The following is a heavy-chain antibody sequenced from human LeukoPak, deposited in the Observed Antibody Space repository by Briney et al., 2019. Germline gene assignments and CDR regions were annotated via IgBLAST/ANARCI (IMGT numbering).Heavy chain of an antibody. Sequence: GGSLRLSCVVSGFTFSIYAMHWVRQAPGKGLEYVSAISSNGGSTYYANSVKGRFTISRDNSKNTLYLQMGSLRAEDMAVYYCARSGYYDRWYFDYWGQGTLVTVSS. D-gene: IGHD3-22*01. V-gene: IGHV3-64*01. CDR3: ARSGYYDRWYFDY. J-gene: IGHJ4*02. CDR1: GFTFSIYA. CDR2: ISSNGGST.